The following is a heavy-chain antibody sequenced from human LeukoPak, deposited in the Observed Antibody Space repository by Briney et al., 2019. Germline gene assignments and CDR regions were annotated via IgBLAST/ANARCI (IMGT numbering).Heavy chain of an antibody. D-gene: IGHD6-19*01. CDR2: ISYDGSNK. V-gene: IGHV3-30*04. CDR3: ARGVRIAVAGYIDY. Sequence: GGSLRLSCAASGFTFSTYAMHWVRQAPGKGLEWVAAISYDGSNKNYADSVKGRFTISRDNSKNTLYLQMNSLRAEDTAVYYCARGVRIAVAGYIDYWGQGTLVTVSS. CDR1: GFTFSTYA. J-gene: IGHJ4*02.